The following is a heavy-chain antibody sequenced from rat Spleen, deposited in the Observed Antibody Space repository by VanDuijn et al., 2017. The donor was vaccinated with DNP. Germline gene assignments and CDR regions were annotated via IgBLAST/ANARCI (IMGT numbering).Heavy chain of an antibody. CDR3: ASHTYYGYNFFVY. Sequence: EVQLVESGGGLVQPGRSMKLSCAVSGFNFSNYYMAWVRQAPKKGLEWVASISYDGSSIYYGDSVKGRFTMSRDNAKSTLYLQMNSLRSEDTATYYCASHTYYGYNFFVYWGQGVMVTVSS. CDR1: GFNFSNYY. CDR2: ISYDGSSI. J-gene: IGHJ2*01. V-gene: IGHV5-22*01. D-gene: IGHD1-9*01.